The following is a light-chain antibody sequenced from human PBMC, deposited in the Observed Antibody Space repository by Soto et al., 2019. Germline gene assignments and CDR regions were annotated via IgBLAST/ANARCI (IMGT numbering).Light chain of an antibody. CDR1: QNLSSY. V-gene: IGKV3-11*01. J-gene: IGKJ1*01. Sequence: IGFSQSPSTVSLKPGKRATLSCRASQNLSSYLIWYQQKPGQAPRLLIYDVSNRATGIPARFSGSGSGTDFTLTISRLEPEDFAVYCCPQCDGSLWTFGPGTKADI. CDR2: DVS. CDR3: PQCDGSLWT.